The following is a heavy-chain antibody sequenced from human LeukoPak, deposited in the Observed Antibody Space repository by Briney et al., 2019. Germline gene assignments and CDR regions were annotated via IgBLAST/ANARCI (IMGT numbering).Heavy chain of an antibody. Sequence: GGSLRLSCVGSGFTFSNYWMSWVRQAPGKGLEWVANIKQDGSEKCYVDSVKGRFTISRDNAKNSVYLQMNSLRAEDTAVYYCARDGIDYWGQGTLVTVSP. CDR2: IKQDGSEK. J-gene: IGHJ4*02. CDR1: GFTFSNYW. CDR3: ARDGIDY. D-gene: IGHD1-14*01. V-gene: IGHV3-7*03.